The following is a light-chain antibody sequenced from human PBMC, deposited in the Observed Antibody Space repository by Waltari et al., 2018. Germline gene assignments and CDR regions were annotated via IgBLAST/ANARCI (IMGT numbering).Light chain of an antibody. CDR3: QSYDTSLSVV. J-gene: IGLJ2*01. V-gene: IGLV1-40*01. CDR1: GSNLGAGYA. CDR2: GTS. Sequence: QSVLTHPPSVSGAPGQIVTITPTCSGSNLGAGYAVHWYQQLPGKAPKLLSYGTSTRPLGVTDRYFGSQSGTSASLAITGLQAEDEADYYCQSYDTSLSVVFGGGTKLTVL.